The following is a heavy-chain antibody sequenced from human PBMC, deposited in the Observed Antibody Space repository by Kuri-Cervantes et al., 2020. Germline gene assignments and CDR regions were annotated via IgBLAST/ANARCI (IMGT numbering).Heavy chain of an antibody. J-gene: IGHJ4*02. V-gene: IGHV4-30-4*01. CDR2: IYYSGST. D-gene: IGHD3-9*01. Sequence: SETLSLTCTVSGGSISSGDYYWSWTRQPPGKGLEWIGYIYYSGSTYYNPSLKSRVTISVDTSKNQFSLKLSSVTAADTAVYYCAREGRYYDTLTGSRSQPFDYWGQGTLVTVSS. CDR3: AREGRYYDTLTGSRSQPFDY. CDR1: GGSISSGDYY.